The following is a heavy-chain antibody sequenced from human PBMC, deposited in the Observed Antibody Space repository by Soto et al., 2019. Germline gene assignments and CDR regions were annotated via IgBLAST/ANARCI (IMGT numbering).Heavy chain of an antibody. Sequence: QVQLQQWGAGLLKPSETLSLTCAVYGGSFSGYYWSWIRHPPGKGLEWMGEINHSGCTNYNPSLKSRVTISVDTSKNQFSLKRSSVTAADTAVYYCARARSSGWYGKGAYFDYWGQGTLVTVSS. V-gene: IGHV4-34*01. D-gene: IGHD6-13*01. J-gene: IGHJ4*02. CDR3: ARARSSGWYGKGAYFDY. CDR2: INHSGCT. CDR1: GGSFSGYY.